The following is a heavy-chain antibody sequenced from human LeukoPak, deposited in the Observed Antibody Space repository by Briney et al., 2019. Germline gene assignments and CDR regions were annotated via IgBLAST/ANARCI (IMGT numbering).Heavy chain of an antibody. CDR1: GYTFTSYD. J-gene: IGHJ4*02. V-gene: IGHV1-8*01. CDR2: MNPNSGNT. Sequence: ASVKVSCKASGYTFTSYDINWVRQATGQGLEWMGWMNPNSGNTGYAQKFQGRVTMTRNTSISTAYMELSRLRSDDTAVYYCARDSPQNTYGDNDDYWGQGTLVTVSS. CDR3: ARDSPQNTYGDNDDY. D-gene: IGHD4-17*01.